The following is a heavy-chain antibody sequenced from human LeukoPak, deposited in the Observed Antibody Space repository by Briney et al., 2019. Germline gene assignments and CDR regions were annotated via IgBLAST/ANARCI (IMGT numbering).Heavy chain of an antibody. Sequence: PSETLSLTCTVSGGSISSSSYYWGWIRQPPGKGLEWIGNTYYSGSTYYNPSLKSRVTISVDTSKNQFSLKLNSVTAADTAVYYCARQRGYHYDSTTNRFSDLWGQGTRVTVSS. CDR3: ARQRGYHYDSTTNRFSDL. CDR1: GGSISSSSYY. J-gene: IGHJ5*02. D-gene: IGHD3-22*01. V-gene: IGHV4-39*01. CDR2: TYYSGST.